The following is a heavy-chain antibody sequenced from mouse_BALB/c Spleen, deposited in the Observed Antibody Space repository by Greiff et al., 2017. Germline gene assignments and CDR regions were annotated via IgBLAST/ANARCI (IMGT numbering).Heavy chain of an antibody. CDR1: GFTFSSYT. CDR3: ARYRTGKGYFDY. V-gene: IGHV5-9*03. Sequence: EVKLMESGGGLVKPGGSLKLSCAASGFTFSSYTMSWVRQTPGKRLEWVATISSGGGNTYYPDSVKGRFTISRDNAKNNLYLQMSSLRSEDTALYDCARYRTGKGYFDYWGQGTTLTVSS. D-gene: IGHD4-1*01. CDR2: ISSGGGNT. J-gene: IGHJ2*01.